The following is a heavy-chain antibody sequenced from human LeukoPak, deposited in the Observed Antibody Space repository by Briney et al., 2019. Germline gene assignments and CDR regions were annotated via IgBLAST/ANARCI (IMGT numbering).Heavy chain of an antibody. Sequence: ASVKVSCKASGFTFTSSAVQWVRQARGQRLEWIGWIVVGSGNTNYAQKFQERVTITRDMSTSTAYMGLSSLRSEDTAVYYCASRDTLGNPHFDYWGQGTLVTVSS. CDR1: GFTFTSSA. CDR3: ASRDTLGNPHFDY. J-gene: IGHJ4*02. CDR2: IVVGSGNT. D-gene: IGHD2/OR15-2a*01. V-gene: IGHV1-58*01.